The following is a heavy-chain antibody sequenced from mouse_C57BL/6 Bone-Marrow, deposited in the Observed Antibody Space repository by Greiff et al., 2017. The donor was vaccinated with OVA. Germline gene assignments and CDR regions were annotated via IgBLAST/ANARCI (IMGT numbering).Heavy chain of an antibody. V-gene: IGHV8-8*01. CDR3: AFFYYGRRGYAMDY. CDR1: GFSLSTFGMG. CDR2: IWWDDDK. J-gene: IGHJ4*01. D-gene: IGHD1-1*01. Sequence: QVTLKESGPGILQPSQTLSLTCSFSGFSLSTFGMGVGWIRQPSGKGLEWLAHIWWDDDKYYNPALKSRLTISKDTSKNQVFLKIANVDTADTATYYCAFFYYGRRGYAMDYWGQGTSVTVSS.